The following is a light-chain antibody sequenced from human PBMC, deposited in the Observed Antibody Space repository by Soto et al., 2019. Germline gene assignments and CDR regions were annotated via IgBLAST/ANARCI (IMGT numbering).Light chain of an antibody. CDR3: QQYSIPPPT. J-gene: IGKJ4*01. Sequence: DIVMTQSPDSLTVSLGERATINCKSSQSVSSGSNNKNYLAWYQQRPGQPPKLLIYWASTRQSGVPDXSSGSGSGTDFTLTISSLQAEDVAVYYCQQYSIPPPTFGGGTKVEIK. CDR1: QSVSSGSNNKNY. CDR2: WAS. V-gene: IGKV4-1*01.